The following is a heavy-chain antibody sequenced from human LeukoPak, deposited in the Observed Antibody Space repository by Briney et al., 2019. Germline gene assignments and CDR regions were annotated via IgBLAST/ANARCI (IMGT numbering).Heavy chain of an antibody. CDR1: GFTFDDHA. CDR3: AKDAVAGSYYYYGMDV. D-gene: IGHD6-19*01. CDR2: ISWNSGSI. V-gene: IGHV3-9*01. J-gene: IGHJ6*02. Sequence: GGSLRLSCAASGFTFDDHAMHWVRQAPGKGLEWVSGISWNSGSIGYADSVKGRFTISRDNAKNSLYLQMNSLRAEDTALYYCAKDAVAGSYYYYGMDVWGQGTTVTVSS.